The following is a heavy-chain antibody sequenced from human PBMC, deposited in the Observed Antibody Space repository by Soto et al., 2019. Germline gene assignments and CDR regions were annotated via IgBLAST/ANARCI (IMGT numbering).Heavy chain of an antibody. V-gene: IGHV4-31*03. CDR2: IFYSGST. D-gene: IGHD3-10*01. CDR1: GGSINSGDYY. J-gene: IGHJ6*02. CDR3: ARDPPGGSYGMDV. Sequence: QVQLQESGPGLVKPSQTLSLTCTVSGGSINSGDYYWSWIRQHPGKGLEWIGYIFYSGSTYYNPDLTSRVTRSVDTSQNQFPPKLSSVTAADTAVYYWARDPPGGSYGMDVWGQGTAVTVSS.